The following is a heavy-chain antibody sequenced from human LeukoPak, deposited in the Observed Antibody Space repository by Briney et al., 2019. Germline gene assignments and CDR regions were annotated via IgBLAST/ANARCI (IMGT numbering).Heavy chain of an antibody. Sequence: SETLALTCTGSGGSISSYYWSWIRQPPGKGLEWIGYIYYSGSTNYNPSLKSRVTISVDASKNQCSLKLSSVTAADTAVYYCARLWSGYDIDSDYWGQGTLVTVSS. CDR3: ARLWSGYDIDSDY. D-gene: IGHD5-12*01. CDR1: GGSISSYY. J-gene: IGHJ4*02. CDR2: IYYSGST. V-gene: IGHV4-59*08.